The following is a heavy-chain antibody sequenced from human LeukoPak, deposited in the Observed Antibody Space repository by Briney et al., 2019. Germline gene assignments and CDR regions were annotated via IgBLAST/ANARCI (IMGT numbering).Heavy chain of an antibody. V-gene: IGHV3-21*01. D-gene: IGHD5-24*01. J-gene: IGHJ4*02. Sequence: GGSLRLSCAASGFTFSSYSMNLVRQAPGKGLEWVSSISSSSSYIYYADSVKGRFTISRDNAKNSLYLQMNSLRAEDTAVYYCARDGGWLQSDYWGQGTLVTVSS. CDR1: GFTFSSYS. CDR2: ISSSSSYI. CDR3: ARDGGWLQSDY.